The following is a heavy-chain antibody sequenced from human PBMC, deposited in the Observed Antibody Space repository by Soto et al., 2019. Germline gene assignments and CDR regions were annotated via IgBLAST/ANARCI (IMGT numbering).Heavy chain of an antibody. Sequence: SVKVSCKASGYTFTSYGISWVRQAPGQGLEWMGRIIPNIGIANYAQKFQGRVTITADKSTSTAYMELSSLRSEDTAVYYCARDLLPLKAFDIWGQGTMVTVSS. V-gene: IGHV1-69*04. D-gene: IGHD1-26*01. J-gene: IGHJ3*02. CDR3: ARDLLPLKAFDI. CDR2: IIPNIGIA. CDR1: GYTFTSYG.